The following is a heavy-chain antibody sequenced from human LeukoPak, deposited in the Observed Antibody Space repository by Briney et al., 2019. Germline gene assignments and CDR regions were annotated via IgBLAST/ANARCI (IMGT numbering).Heavy chain of an antibody. V-gene: IGHV4-34*01. CDR3: ASSTYYYDSSGYWEPYYFDY. CDR1: GGSFSGYY. Sequence: PSETLSLTCAVYGGSFSGYYWSWIRQPPGKGLEWIGEINHSGSTNYNPSLKSRVTISVDTSKNQSSLKLSSVTAADTAVYYCASSTYYYDSSGYWEPYYFDYWGQGTLVTVSS. J-gene: IGHJ4*02. CDR2: INHSGST. D-gene: IGHD3-22*01.